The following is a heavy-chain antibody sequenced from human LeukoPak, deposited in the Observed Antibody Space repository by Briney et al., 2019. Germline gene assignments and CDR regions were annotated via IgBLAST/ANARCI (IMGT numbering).Heavy chain of an antibody. Sequence: ASVKVSCKASGYTFTGYYMHWVRQAPGQGLEWMGWINPNSGGTNYAQKFQGRVTMTRDTSISTAYMELSSLRSEDTAVYYCARSFEPYGSGTYYLLFDYWGLGTLVTVSS. V-gene: IGHV1-2*02. J-gene: IGHJ4*02. D-gene: IGHD3-10*01. CDR1: GYTFTGYY. CDR3: ARSFEPYGSGTYYLLFDY. CDR2: INPNSGGT.